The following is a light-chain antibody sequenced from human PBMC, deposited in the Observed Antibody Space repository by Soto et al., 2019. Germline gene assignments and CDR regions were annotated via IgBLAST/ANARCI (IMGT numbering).Light chain of an antibody. Sequence: HTVVTQEPSFSVSPGRTVTLTCGLSSGSVSTSYYPSWYQQTPGQAPRTLIYSTNTRSSGVPDRFSGSILGNKAALTITGALAGDESDYSCVLYLGSGIWVFGGGTKPTVL. CDR1: SGSVSTSYY. J-gene: IGLJ3*02. CDR3: VLYLGSGIWV. CDR2: STN. V-gene: IGLV8-61*01.